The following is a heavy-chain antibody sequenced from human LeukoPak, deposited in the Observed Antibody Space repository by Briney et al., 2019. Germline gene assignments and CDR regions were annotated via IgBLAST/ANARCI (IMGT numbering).Heavy chain of an antibody. Sequence: AGGSLRLSCAASGFTFSSYSMNWVRQAPGKGLEWVSSISSSSSYIYYADSVKGRFTISRDNAKNSLYLQMNSLRAEDTAVYYCARDAGAARRYGMDVWGQGTTVTVSS. CDR2: ISSSSSYI. D-gene: IGHD2-8*02. J-gene: IGHJ6*02. CDR3: ARDAGAARRYGMDV. CDR1: GFTFSSYS. V-gene: IGHV3-21*01.